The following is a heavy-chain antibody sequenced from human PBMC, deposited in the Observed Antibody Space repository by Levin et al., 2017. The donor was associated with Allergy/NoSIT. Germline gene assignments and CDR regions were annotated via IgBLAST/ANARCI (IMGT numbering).Heavy chain of an antibody. CDR1: GFSFRSFG. D-gene: IGHD6-13*01. Sequence: TGGSLRLSCAASGFSFRSFGMHWVRQAPGKGLEWVAVISYDGRDKYYADSVKGRFTISRDNTKNTLYLQMNSLRSEDAAVYYCAKDVVFGTSSWSLDFWGQGTLVTVSS. J-gene: IGHJ4*02. CDR2: ISYDGRDK. V-gene: IGHV3-30*18. CDR3: AKDVVFGTSSWSLDF.